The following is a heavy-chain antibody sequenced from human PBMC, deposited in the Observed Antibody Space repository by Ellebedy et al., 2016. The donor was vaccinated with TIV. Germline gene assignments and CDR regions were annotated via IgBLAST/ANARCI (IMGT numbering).Heavy chain of an antibody. CDR3: VKAWGD. CDR2: IVGNGVST. J-gene: IGHJ4*02. CDR1: GFTFSIYA. D-gene: IGHD3-16*01. Sequence: GESLKISCSASGFTFSIYAMHWVRQAPGKGLEYVSAIVGNGVSTYYADSVKGRFTISRDNSKNTLYLQMSSLRHEDTAVYYCVKAWGDWGQGTLVTVSS. V-gene: IGHV3-64D*06.